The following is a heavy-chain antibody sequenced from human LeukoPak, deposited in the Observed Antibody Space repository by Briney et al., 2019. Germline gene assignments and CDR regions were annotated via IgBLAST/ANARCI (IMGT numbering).Heavy chain of an antibody. Sequence: SQTLSFTCTVSGGSISSGDYYWSWIRQPPGKGLEWIGYIYYSGSTYYNPSLKSRVTISVDTSKNQFSLKLSSVTAADTAVYYCARFHQVLRYFDWPKYYFDYWGQGTLATVSS. J-gene: IGHJ4*02. CDR2: IYYSGST. D-gene: IGHD3-9*01. CDR3: ARFHQVLRYFDWPKYYFDY. CDR1: GGSISSGDYY. V-gene: IGHV4-30-4*01.